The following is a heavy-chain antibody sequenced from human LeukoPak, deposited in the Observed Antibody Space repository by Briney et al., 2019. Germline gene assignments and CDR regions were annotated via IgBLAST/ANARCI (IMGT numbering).Heavy chain of an antibody. Sequence: PGGSLRLSCAASGFTFDSYGMSWVRQAPGKGLEWVSFIRSSWSTMFYTDSVKGRFTISRDNVKNSLYLQMNSLRDEDTAVYYCARTVTSFYYFDYWGQGALVTVSA. J-gene: IGHJ4*02. CDR3: ARTVTSFYYFDY. D-gene: IGHD4-17*01. CDR1: GFTFDSYG. CDR2: IRSSWSTM. V-gene: IGHV3-48*02.